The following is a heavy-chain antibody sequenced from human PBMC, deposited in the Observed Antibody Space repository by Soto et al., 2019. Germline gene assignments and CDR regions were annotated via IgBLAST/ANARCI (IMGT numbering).Heavy chain of an antibody. V-gene: IGHV1-18*01. CDR1: GYTFTSYG. D-gene: IGHD3-10*01. J-gene: IGHJ3*02. CDR2: ISAYNGNT. Sequence: ASVKVSCKASGYTFTSYGISWVRQAPGQGLEWMGWISAYNGNTNYAQKLQGRVTMTTDTSTSTAYMELRSLRSDDTALYYCGRGRGTMVRGGIMLYAFDIWGQGTMVTVSS. CDR3: GRGRGTMVRGGIMLYAFDI.